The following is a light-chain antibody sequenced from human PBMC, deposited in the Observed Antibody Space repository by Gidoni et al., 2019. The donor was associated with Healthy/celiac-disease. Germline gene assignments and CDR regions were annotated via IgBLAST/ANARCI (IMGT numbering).Light chain of an antibody. Sequence: SSELTQDPAVSVAWGQTVRITCQGDSLRSSYASWYQQKPGQAPVLVIYGKNNRPSGITDRFSGSSSGNTASLTLPGAQAEDEADYYCNSRDSSSWVFGGGTKLTVL. V-gene: IGLV3-19*01. CDR2: GKN. J-gene: IGLJ3*02. CDR1: SLRSSY. CDR3: NSRDSSSWV.